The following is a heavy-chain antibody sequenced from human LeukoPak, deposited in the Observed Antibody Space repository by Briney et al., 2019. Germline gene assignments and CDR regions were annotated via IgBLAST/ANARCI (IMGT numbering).Heavy chain of an antibody. V-gene: IGHV3-21*01. CDR1: GFTFSSYS. J-gene: IGHJ4*02. CDR2: ISSSSSYI. Sequence: GGSLRLSCAASGFTFSSYSMNRVRQAPGKGLEWVSSISSSSSYIYYADSVKGRFTISRDNAKNSLYLQMNSLRAEDTAVYYCARFNWNAEGIYWGQGTLVTVSS. CDR3: ARFNWNAEGIY. D-gene: IGHD1-1*01.